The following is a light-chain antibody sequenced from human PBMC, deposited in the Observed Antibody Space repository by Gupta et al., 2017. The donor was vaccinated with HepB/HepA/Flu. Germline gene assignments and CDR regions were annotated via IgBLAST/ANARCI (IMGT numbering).Light chain of an antibody. CDR2: GNS. V-gene: IGLV1-40*01. J-gene: IGLJ2*01. CDR1: SSNIGAGYD. Sequence: QSVLTHPRSVSGAPVQRVTISCTGSSSNIGAGYDVHWYQQLPGTAPKLLIYGNSNRPSGVPDRFSGSKSGTSASLAITGLQAEDEADYYCQSYDSSLSGVVFGGGTKLTVL. CDR3: QSYDSSLSGVV.